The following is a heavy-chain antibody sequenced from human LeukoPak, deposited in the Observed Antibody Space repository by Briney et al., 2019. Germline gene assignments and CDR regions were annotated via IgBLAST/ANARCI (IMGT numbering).Heavy chain of an antibody. CDR2: ISYDGSNK. V-gene: IGHV3-30-3*01. J-gene: IGHJ3*02. CDR1: GFTFSSYA. Sequence: GGSLRLSCAASGFTFSSYAMHWVRQAPGKGLEWVAVISYDGSNKYYADSVKGRFTISRDNSKNTLHLQMNSLRAEDTAVYYCARGDLQYYYDSSGYYNDAFDIWGQGTMVTVSS. CDR3: ARGDLQYYYDSSGYYNDAFDI. D-gene: IGHD3-22*01.